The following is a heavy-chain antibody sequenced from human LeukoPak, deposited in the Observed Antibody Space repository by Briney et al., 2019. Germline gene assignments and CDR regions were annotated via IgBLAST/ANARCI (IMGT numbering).Heavy chain of an antibody. CDR1: GGSISSGGYS. Sequence: PSQTLSLTCAVSGGSISSGGYSWSWIRQPPGKGLEWIGYIYHSGSTYYNPSLKSRVTISVDRSKNQFSLKLSSVTAADTAVYCCARSPQSSYRYWFDPWGQGTLVTVSS. V-gene: IGHV4-30-2*01. CDR3: ARSPQSSYRYWFDP. CDR2: IYHSGST. D-gene: IGHD3-16*02. J-gene: IGHJ5*02.